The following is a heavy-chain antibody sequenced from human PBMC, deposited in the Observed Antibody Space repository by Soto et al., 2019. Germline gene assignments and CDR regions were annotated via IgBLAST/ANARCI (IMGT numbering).Heavy chain of an antibody. D-gene: IGHD3-9*01. V-gene: IGHV1-46*03. J-gene: IGHJ3*02. CDR1: GYTFTSYY. CDR3: ASGDRTYYDILTGYSLPDAFGI. Sequence: ASVKVSCKASGYTFTSYYMHWVRQAPGQGLEWMGIINPSGGSTSYAQKFQGRVTMTRDTSTSTVYMELSSLRSEDTAVYYCASGDRTYYDILTGYSLPDAFGIWGQGTMVTVSS. CDR2: INPSGGST.